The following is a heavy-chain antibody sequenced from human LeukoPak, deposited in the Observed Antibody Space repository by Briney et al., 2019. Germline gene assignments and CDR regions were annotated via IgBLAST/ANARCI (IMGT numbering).Heavy chain of an antibody. V-gene: IGHV3-33*01. CDR2: IWYDGSNK. D-gene: IGHD6-13*01. J-gene: IGHJ6*02. CDR3: ARDLGSSSQVYYYGMDV. Sequence: GGSLRLSCAASGFTFSSHGMHWVRQAPGKGLEWVAVIWYDGSNKYYADSVKGRFTISRDNSKNTLYLQMNSLRAEDTAVYYCARDLGSSSQVYYYGMDVWGQGTTVTVSS. CDR1: GFTFSSHG.